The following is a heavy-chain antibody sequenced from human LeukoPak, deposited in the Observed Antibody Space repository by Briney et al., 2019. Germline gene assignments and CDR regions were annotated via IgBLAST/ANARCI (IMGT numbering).Heavy chain of an antibody. CDR2: IYYSGST. CDR3: ARDQGYCSGGSCYSDDAFDI. D-gene: IGHD2-15*01. J-gene: IGHJ3*02. CDR1: GGSISSSSYY. V-gene: IGHV4-39*07. Sequence: SETLSLTCTVSGGSISSSSYYWGWIRQPPGKGLEWIGGIYYSGSTNYNPSLKSRVTISVDTSKNQFSLKLRSVTAADTAVYYCARDQGYCSGGSCYSDDAFDIWGKGQWSPSLQ.